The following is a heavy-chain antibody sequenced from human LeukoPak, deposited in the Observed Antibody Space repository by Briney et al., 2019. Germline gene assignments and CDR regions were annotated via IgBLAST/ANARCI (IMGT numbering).Heavy chain of an antibody. J-gene: IGHJ6*02. V-gene: IGHV3-43*02. Sequence: PGGGRALCCAASGFTFAAYSMHWARHAPGMGLYWLSLISGDDTSTYYADSVKGRFTISRDNSKNSLYLQMNSLRTEDTALYYCAKASLRYWDWFLDVWGQGTTVTVSS. CDR1: GFTFAAYS. D-gene: IGHD3-9*01. CDR3: AKASLRYWDWFLDV. CDR2: ISGDDTST.